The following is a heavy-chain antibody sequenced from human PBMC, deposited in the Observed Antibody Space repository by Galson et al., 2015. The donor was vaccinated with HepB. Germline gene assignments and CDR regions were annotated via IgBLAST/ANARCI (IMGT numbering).Heavy chain of an antibody. CDR3: ARSLGENYYDSSEAFDI. Sequence: SLRLSCAASGFTFSDYYMSWIRQAPGKGLEWVSYISSSGSTIYYADSVKGRFTISRDNAKNSLYLQMNSLRAEDTAVYYCARSLGENYYDSSEAFDIWGQGTMVTVSS. CDR1: GFTFSDYY. D-gene: IGHD3-22*01. J-gene: IGHJ3*02. CDR2: ISSSGSTI. V-gene: IGHV3-11*01.